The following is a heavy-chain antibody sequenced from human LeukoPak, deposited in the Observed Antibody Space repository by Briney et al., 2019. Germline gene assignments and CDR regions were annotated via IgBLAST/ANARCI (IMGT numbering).Heavy chain of an antibody. V-gene: IGHV1-8*03. Sequence: GASVKVSCKASGYTFTSYGISWVRQAPGQGLEWMGWINPNSGNTGYAQKFQGRVTITRNTSISTAYMELSSLRSEDTAVYYCARGFSSWTYYYYYYMDVWGKGTTVTVSS. D-gene: IGHD6-13*01. CDR3: ARGFSSWTYYYYYYMDV. CDR2: INPNSGNT. CDR1: GYTFTSYG. J-gene: IGHJ6*03.